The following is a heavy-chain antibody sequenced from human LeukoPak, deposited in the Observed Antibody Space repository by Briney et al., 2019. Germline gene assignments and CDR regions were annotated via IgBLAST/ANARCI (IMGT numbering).Heavy chain of an antibody. V-gene: IGHV3-74*01. D-gene: IGHD3-10*01. J-gene: IGHJ4*02. CDR3: ARAWSAFGELPDS. CDR2: INSDGSST. Sequence: GGSLRLSCAASGFTFSSHWMHLVRQAPGKGLGWVSRINSDGSSTSYADSVKGRFTISTDNAKNTLYLQMNSLRVKDTAVYYCARAWSAFGELPDSWGQRTLVTVSP. CDR1: GFTFSSHW.